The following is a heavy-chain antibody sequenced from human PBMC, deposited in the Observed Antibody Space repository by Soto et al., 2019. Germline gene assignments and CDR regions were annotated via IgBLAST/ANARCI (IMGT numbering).Heavy chain of an antibody. J-gene: IGHJ4*02. CDR3: ASTWSGYYYFDS. CDR2: ISYDGNNR. CDR1: GFTFSSYG. V-gene: IGHV3-30*03. Sequence: QVQLVASGGGVVQPGGSLRLSCAASGFTFSSYGMHWVRQDPGKGLEWVAVISYDGNNRYYGDSVKGRFTISRDNSKNTLYLQMNSLRAEDTAVYYCASTWSGYYYFDSWGQGTLVTVSS. D-gene: IGHD3-3*01.